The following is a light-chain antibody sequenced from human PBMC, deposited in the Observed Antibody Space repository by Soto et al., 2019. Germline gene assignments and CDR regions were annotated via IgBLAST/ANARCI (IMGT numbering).Light chain of an antibody. Sequence: QSVLTQPPSASGTPGQRVTISCSGSSSNIGTNTVNWYLQLPGTAPKLLSYNNNQRPSGFPERFSGSKSGTSASLAISGLRSEDEADYYCAAWDDSLNGFYVFGSGTKVTVL. J-gene: IGLJ1*01. V-gene: IGLV1-44*01. CDR2: NNN. CDR1: SSNIGTNT. CDR3: AAWDDSLNGFYV.